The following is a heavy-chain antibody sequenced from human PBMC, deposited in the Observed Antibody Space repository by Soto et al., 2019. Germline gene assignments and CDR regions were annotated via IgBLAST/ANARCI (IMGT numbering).Heavy chain of an antibody. CDR1: GFSLSTSGVG. D-gene: IGHD2-15*01. V-gene: IGHV2-5*02. CDR3: APLLQLGVPGGFDY. Sequence: QITLKESGPTLVKPTQTLTLTCTFSGFSLSTSGVGVGWIRRPPGKALEWLALIYWADDKRYRPSLKSRLTITKDTSKNQVVRTMTNMDPVDTATYYCAPLLQLGVPGGFDYWGQGTLVTVSS. J-gene: IGHJ4*02. CDR2: IYWADDK.